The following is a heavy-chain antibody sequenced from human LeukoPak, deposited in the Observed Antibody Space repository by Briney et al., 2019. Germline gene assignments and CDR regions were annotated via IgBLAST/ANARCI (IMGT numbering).Heavy chain of an antibody. Sequence: ASVKVSCKASGYTFTGYYMHWVRQAPGQGLKWMGRINPNSGGTNYAQKFQGRVTMTTDTSTSRAYMELSRLRSDDTAVYYCAREGNGQWLEFFDYWGQGTLVTVSS. V-gene: IGHV1-2*06. D-gene: IGHD6-19*01. CDR1: GYTFTGYY. CDR2: INPNSGGT. CDR3: AREGNGQWLEFFDY. J-gene: IGHJ4*02.